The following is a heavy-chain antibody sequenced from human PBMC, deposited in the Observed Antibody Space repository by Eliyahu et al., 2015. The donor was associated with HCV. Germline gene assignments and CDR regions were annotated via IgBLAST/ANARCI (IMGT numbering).Heavy chain of an antibody. CDR3: ADLRGHYYDSAGYYTSFDY. V-gene: IGHV4-4*02. Sequence: QGQLQESGPGLVKPSGTLSLTCAVSGXSISSSNWWSWVRQPPGKGLEWIGEIYHSGSTNYNPSLKSRVTMSVDKSKNQFSLKLSSVTAADTAVYYCADLRGHYYDSAGYYTSFDYWGQGTLVTVSS. D-gene: IGHD3-22*01. CDR1: GXSISSSNW. CDR2: IYHSGST. J-gene: IGHJ4*02.